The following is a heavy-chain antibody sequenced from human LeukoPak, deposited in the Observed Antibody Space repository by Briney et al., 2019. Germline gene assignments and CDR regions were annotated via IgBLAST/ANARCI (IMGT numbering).Heavy chain of an antibody. CDR3: ARHQGGDGYNYYSYYMDV. V-gene: IGHV4-39*01. CDR1: GGSISSSSYY. J-gene: IGHJ6*03. CDR2: LYYSGST. Sequence: PSETLSLTCTVSGGSISSSSYYWGWIRQPPGKGLEWIGSLYYSGSTYYKPSLRSRVTLSVDTSKSQFSLKLSSVTAADTAVYYCARHQGGDGYNYYSYYMDVWGKGTTVTVSS. D-gene: IGHD5-24*01.